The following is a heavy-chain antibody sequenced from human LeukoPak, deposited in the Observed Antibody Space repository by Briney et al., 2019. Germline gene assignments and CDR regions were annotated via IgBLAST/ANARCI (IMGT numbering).Heavy chain of an antibody. V-gene: IGHV3-30*18. CDR2: ISYDGSNK. Sequence: GRSLRLSCAASGFTFSSYGMHWVRQAPGKGLKWVAVISYDGSNKYYADSVKGRFTISRDNSKNTLYLQMNSLRAEDTAVYYCAKDLRAGAWGQGTLVTVSS. CDR1: GFTFSSYG. J-gene: IGHJ5*02. CDR3: AKDLRAGA.